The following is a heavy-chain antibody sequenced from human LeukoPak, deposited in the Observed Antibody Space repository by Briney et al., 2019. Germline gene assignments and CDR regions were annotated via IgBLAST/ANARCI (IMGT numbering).Heavy chain of an antibody. J-gene: IGHJ3*02. D-gene: IGHD5-12*01. CDR3: ARDGGYDFSDAFDI. V-gene: IGHV4-30-2*01. CDR2: IYHSGST. CDR1: GGSICSGGYF. Sequence: SQTLSLTCAVSGGSICSGGYFWSWIRQPPGKVLERIGNIYHSGSTYYNPSLKSRVTISVDRSKNQFSLKLSSVTAADTAVYYCARDGGYDFSDAFDIWGQGTMVTVSS.